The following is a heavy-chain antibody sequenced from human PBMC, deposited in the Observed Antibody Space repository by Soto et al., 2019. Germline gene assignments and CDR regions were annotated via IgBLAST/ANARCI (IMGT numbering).Heavy chain of an antibody. CDR1: GGSFSVYY. J-gene: IGHJ4*02. Sequence: PSETLSLTCAVYGGSFSVYYWSWIRQPPGKGLEWIGEINHSGSTNYNPSLKSRVTISVDTSKNQFSLKLSSVTAADTAVYYCARPGYSSGWDRVYFDYWGQGTRGTVS. CDR2: INHSGST. CDR3: ARPGYSSGWDRVYFDY. V-gene: IGHV4-34*01. D-gene: IGHD6-19*01.